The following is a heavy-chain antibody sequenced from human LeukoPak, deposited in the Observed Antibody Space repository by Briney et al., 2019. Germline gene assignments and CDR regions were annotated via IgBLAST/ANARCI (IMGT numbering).Heavy chain of an antibody. CDR3: ARFYYDRGN. J-gene: IGHJ4*02. Sequence: SETLSLTCAVYGGSFSGYYWSWIRQPPGKGLEWIWEINHSGSTNYNPSLKSRVTISVDTSKNQFSLKLSSVTAADTAVYYCARFYYDRGNWGQGTLVTVSS. CDR2: INHSGST. CDR1: GGSFSGYY. V-gene: IGHV4-34*01. D-gene: IGHD3-22*01.